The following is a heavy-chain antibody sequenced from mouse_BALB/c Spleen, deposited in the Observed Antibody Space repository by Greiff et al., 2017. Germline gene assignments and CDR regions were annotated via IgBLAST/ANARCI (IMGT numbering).Heavy chain of an antibody. Sequence: EVQVVESGPSLVKPSQTLSLTCSVTGDSITSGYWNWIRKFPGNKLEYMGYISYSGSTYYNPSLKSRISITRDTSKNQYYLQLNSVTTEDTATYYCARGYYGSNWYFDVWGAGTTVTVSS. CDR2: ISYSGST. V-gene: IGHV3-8*02. J-gene: IGHJ1*01. CDR3: ARGYYGSNWYFDV. D-gene: IGHD1-1*01. CDR1: GDSITSGY.